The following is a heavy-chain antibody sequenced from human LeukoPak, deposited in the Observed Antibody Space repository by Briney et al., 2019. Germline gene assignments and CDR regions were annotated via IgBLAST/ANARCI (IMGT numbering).Heavy chain of an antibody. V-gene: IGHV3-23*01. Sequence: GGSPRLSCAASGFTFSSYAMSWVRQAPGKGLEWVSAISGSGGSTYYADSVKGRFTISRDNSKNTLYLQMNSLRAEDTAVYYCAKLPGPIAVAGAFDYWGQGTLVTVSS. CDR1: GFTFSSYA. CDR2: ISGSGGST. CDR3: AKLPGPIAVAGAFDY. D-gene: IGHD6-19*01. J-gene: IGHJ4*02.